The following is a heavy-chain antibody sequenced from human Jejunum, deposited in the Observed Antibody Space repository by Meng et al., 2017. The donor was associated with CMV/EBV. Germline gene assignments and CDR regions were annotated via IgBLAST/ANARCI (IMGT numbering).Heavy chain of an antibody. CDR2: IYYRGST. CDR3: ARVSPDYGGNSYFDY. D-gene: IGHD4-23*01. J-gene: IGHJ4*02. V-gene: IGHV4-59*01. CDR1: GITFNSYA. Sequence: SGITFNSYAMTWVRQAPGKGLEWIGYIYYRGSTNSNPSLKSRVSMSADPSKNQFSLKLSSVTAADTAVYYCARVSPDYGGNSYFDYWGPGTEVTVSS.